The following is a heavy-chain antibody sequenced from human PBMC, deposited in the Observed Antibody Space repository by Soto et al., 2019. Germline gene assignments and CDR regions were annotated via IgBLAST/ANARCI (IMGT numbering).Heavy chain of an antibody. J-gene: IGHJ4*02. V-gene: IGHV4-34*01. CDR2: IKHSGST. CDR3: ARGDSSGYRY. D-gene: IGHD3-22*01. Sequence: QVQLQLWGAGLLKPSETLSLTCAVYGGSFSGYYWSWIRQPPGKGLEWIGEIKHSGSTHYNPSLKSRVTISEDTSKNQFSLKLSSVTAADTAVYYCARGDSSGYRYWGQGTLVTVSS. CDR1: GGSFSGYY.